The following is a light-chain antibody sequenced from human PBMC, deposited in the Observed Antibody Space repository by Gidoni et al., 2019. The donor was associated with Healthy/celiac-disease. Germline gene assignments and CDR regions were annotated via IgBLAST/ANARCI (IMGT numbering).Light chain of an antibody. Sequence: EIVMTQSPAPLSVSPGERATLSCRASQSVSSNLAWYQQKPGQAPRLLIYGASSGSGTEFTLTISSLQSEDFAVYYCQQYNNWPPYTFGQGTKLEIK. CDR2: GAS. J-gene: IGKJ2*01. CDR1: QSVSSN. V-gene: IGKV3-15*01. CDR3: QQYNNWPPYT.